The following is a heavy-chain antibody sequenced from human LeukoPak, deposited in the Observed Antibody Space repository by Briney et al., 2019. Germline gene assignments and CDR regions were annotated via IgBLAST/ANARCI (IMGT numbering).Heavy chain of an antibody. CDR3: ARGSCSSSWYSNY. CDR1: GGSFSGYY. D-gene: IGHD6-13*01. J-gene: IGHJ4*02. CDR2: INHSGST. V-gene: IGHV4-34*01. Sequence: SETLSLTCAVYGGSFSGYYWSWIRQPPGKGLEWIGEINHSGSTNYNPSLKSRVTISVDTSKNQFSLKLSSVTAADTAVYYCARGSCSSSWYSNYWGQGTLVTVSS.